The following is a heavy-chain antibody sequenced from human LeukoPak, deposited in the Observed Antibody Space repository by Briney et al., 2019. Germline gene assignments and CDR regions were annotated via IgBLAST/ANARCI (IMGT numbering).Heavy chain of an antibody. D-gene: IGHD5-12*01. Sequence: GGSLRLSCAASGFTFSNAWMSWVRQAPGKGLEWVGRIKSKTDGGTTDYAAPVKGRFTISRDNSKNTLYLQMNSLRAEDTAVYYCAKDAVGYSGYDWFDPWGQGTLVTVSS. V-gene: IGHV3-15*01. CDR1: GFTFSNAW. J-gene: IGHJ5*02. CDR2: IKSKTDGGTT. CDR3: AKDAVGYSGYDWFDP.